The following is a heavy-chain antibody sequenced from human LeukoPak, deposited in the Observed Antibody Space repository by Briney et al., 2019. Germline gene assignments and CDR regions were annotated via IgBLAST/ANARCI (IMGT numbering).Heavy chain of an antibody. J-gene: IGHJ4*02. D-gene: IGHD4-17*01. CDR3: AKDRGVTTVTTGPDY. CDR2: ISYDGSNK. CDR1: GFTFSSFG. V-gene: IGHV3-30*18. Sequence: GGSLRLSCAASGFTFSSFGVHWVRQAPGKGREWVAVISYDGSNKYYADSVKGRFTISRDNSKNTLYLQMNSLRAEDTAVYYCAKDRGVTTVTTGPDYWGQGTLVTVSS.